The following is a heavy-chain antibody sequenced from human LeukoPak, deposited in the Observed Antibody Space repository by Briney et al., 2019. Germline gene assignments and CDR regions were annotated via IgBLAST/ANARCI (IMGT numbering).Heavy chain of an antibody. CDR3: AKDYAAGGFGELFL. J-gene: IGHJ4*02. CDR2: IWCDGSNK. D-gene: IGHD3-10*01. CDR1: GFTFSSYG. Sequence: PGGSLRLSCAASGFTFSSYGMHWVRQAPGKGLEWVAVIWCDGSNKYYADSVKGRFTISRDNSKNTLYLQMNSLRAEDTAVYYCAKDYAAGGFGELFLWGQGTLVTVSS. V-gene: IGHV3-33*06.